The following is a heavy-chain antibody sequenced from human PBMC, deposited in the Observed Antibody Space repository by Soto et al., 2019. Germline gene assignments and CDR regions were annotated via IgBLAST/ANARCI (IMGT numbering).Heavy chain of an antibody. D-gene: IGHD4-17*01. Sequence: QVQLVESGGGVVQPGRSLRLSCVASGFTFSSYGMHWVRQAPGKGLEWVALISYDGSKKYYADSVKGRFTISRDNSKKTLFLQMNSLRSEDTTVYYCAKDRGNDDYDDDDAFEIWGQGTMVTVSS. CDR3: AKDRGNDDYDDDDAFEI. CDR2: ISYDGSKK. V-gene: IGHV3-30*18. J-gene: IGHJ3*02. CDR1: GFTFSSYG.